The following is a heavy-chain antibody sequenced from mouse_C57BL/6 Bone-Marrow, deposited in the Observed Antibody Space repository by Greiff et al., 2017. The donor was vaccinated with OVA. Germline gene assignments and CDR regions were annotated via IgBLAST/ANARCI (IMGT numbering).Heavy chain of an antibody. CDR2: IDPENGDT. Sequence: EVQLQQSGAELVRPGASVKLSCTASGFNIKDDYMHWVKQRPEQGLEWIGWIDPENGDTEYASKFQGKATITADTSSNTAYLQLSSLTSEDTAVYYCTTFITTVVAPLFDYWGQGTTLTVSS. CDR3: TTFITTVVAPLFDY. V-gene: IGHV14-4*01. D-gene: IGHD1-1*01. J-gene: IGHJ2*01. CDR1: GFNIKDDY.